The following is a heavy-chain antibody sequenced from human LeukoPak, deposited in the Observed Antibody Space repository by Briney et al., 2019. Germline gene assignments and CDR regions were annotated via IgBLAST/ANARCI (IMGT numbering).Heavy chain of an antibody. Sequence: GGSLRLSCVASGFTFSSYAMTWVRQAPGKGLEWVSTISGNGESTYFGDSVKGRFSISRDPSKNTLHLQMNSLRVEDTAVYFCAKNGNDHHRGRYFQHWGQGTLVTVSS. J-gene: IGHJ1*01. CDR3: AKNGNDHHRGRYFQH. D-gene: IGHD6-19*01. V-gene: IGHV3-23*01. CDR1: GFTFSSYA. CDR2: ISGNGEST.